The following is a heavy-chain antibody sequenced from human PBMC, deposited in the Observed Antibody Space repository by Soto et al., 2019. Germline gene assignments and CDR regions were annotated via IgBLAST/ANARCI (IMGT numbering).Heavy chain of an antibody. V-gene: IGHV4-39*01. D-gene: IGHD2-15*01. CDR1: GISVSTSDYY. J-gene: IGHJ4*02. Sequence: SETLSLTCTVSGISVSTSDYYWGWVRQPPGKGLDWIGNIYYSGSTFYNPSLRSRVTLSVDTSKNQFSLRLNSVTAADTAVYFCAGFVVPASRNSDFDYWGPVTLVTFSS. CDR3: AGFVVPASRNSDFDY. CDR2: IYYSGST.